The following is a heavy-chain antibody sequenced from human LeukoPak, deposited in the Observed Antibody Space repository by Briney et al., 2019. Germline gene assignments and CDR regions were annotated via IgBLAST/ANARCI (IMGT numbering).Heavy chain of an antibody. CDR3: ARDLAYSRLDY. CDR1: GFTFSSYG. J-gene: IGHJ4*02. CDR2: INPDGNKK. Sequence: VQPGRSLRLSCAASGFTFSSYGMHWVRQAPGKGLEWVASINPDGNKKYSADSVKGRFTISRDNAENSLYLQMNSLRVEDTAFYYCARDLAYSRLDYWGQGMLVTVSS. V-gene: IGHV3-7*01. D-gene: IGHD5-18*01.